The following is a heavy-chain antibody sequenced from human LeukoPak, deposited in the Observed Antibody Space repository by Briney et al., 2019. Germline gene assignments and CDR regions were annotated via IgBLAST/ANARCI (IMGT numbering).Heavy chain of an antibody. D-gene: IGHD6-13*01. J-gene: IGHJ5*02. CDR3: ARAGGEWSSSQIFNWFDP. CDR2: IIPIFGTA. CDR1: GGTFSSYA. Sequence: SVKVSCKASGGTFSSYAISWVRQAPGQGLEWLGRIIPIFGTANYAQKFQGRVTITTDESTSTAYMELSSLRSEDTAVYYCARAGGEWSSSQIFNWFDPWGQGTLVTVSS. V-gene: IGHV1-69*05.